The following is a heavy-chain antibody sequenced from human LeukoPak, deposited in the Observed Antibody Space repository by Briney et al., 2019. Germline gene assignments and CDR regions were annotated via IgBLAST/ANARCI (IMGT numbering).Heavy chain of an antibody. CDR1: GGSISSYY. CDR3: ARHDSHYYYDSGGYPIRGYYFDY. V-gene: IGHV4-4*09. J-gene: IGHJ4*02. D-gene: IGHD3-22*01. CDR2: IYTSGST. Sequence: SETLSLTCTVSGGSISSYYWSWIRQPPGKGLEWIGYIYTSGSTNYNPSLKSRVTISVDTSKNQFSLKLSSVTAADTAVYYCARHDSHYYYDSGGYPIRGYYFDYWGQGTLVTVSS.